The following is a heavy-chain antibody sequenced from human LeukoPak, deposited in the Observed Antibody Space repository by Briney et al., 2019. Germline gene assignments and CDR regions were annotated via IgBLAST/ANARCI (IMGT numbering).Heavy chain of an antibody. V-gene: IGHV5-51*01. Sequence: AGESLTISCQGSGYRFTAYWIAWVRQKAGKGLESMRTIYPTDSDTKYSPSFQGQVIMSADRSKNTAYLQWSSLKASDTATYYCARLEQKGFYYYMDVWGRGTTVTVSS. D-gene: IGHD1/OR15-1a*01. J-gene: IGHJ6*03. CDR3: ARLEQKGFYYYMDV. CDR2: IYPTDSDT. CDR1: GYRFTAYW.